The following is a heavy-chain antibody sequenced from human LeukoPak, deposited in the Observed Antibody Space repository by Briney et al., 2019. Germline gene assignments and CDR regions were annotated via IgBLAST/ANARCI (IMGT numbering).Heavy chain of an antibody. V-gene: IGHV1-2*02. Sequence: ASVKVSCKASGYTFTGYYMHWVRQAPGQGLEWMGWINPNSGGTNYAQKFQGRVTMTRDTSISTAYMELSRLRSDDTAVYYCARPYMTTEPGFDYWGQGTLVTVSS. CDR3: ARPYMTTEPGFDY. D-gene: IGHD4-11*01. CDR2: INPNSGGT. CDR1: GYTFTGYY. J-gene: IGHJ4*02.